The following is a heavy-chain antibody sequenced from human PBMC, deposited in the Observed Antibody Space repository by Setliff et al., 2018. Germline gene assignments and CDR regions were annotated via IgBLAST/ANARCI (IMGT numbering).Heavy chain of an antibody. J-gene: IGHJ4*02. CDR1: GFTFDDYA. CDR2: IRFDGSIT. Sequence: GGSLRLSCAASGFTFDDYAMHWVRQAPGKGPEWVAFIRFDGSITYYSDSVRGRFTISRDNSKNTLYLQMDSLRAVDTAIYYCAKDAYKGATTSATDYWGQGTLVTVSS. V-gene: IGHV3-30*02. D-gene: IGHD1-26*01. CDR3: AKDAYKGATTSATDY.